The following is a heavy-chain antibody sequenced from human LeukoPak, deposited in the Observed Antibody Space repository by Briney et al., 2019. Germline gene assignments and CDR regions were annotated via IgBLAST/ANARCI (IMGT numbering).Heavy chain of an antibody. D-gene: IGHD2-2*01. CDR1: GFTFSDYY. J-gene: IGHJ6*03. V-gene: IGHV3-11*04. CDR3: ARRFGSCSSTSCYLAYYYYMDV. CDR2: ISSSGSTI. Sequence: GGSLRLSCAASGFTFSDYYMSWIRQAPGKGLEWVSYISSSGSTIYYADSVKGRFTISRDNAKNSLYLQTNSLRAEDTAVYYCARRFGSCSSTSCYLAYYYYMDVWGKGTTVTVSS.